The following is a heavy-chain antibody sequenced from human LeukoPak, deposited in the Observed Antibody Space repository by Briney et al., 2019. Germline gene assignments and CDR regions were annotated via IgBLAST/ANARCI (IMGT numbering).Heavy chain of an antibody. V-gene: IGHV3-11*05. CDR2: ISPSGSYT. Sequence: GESLRLSCAGSGFIFSDFYMNWIRQAPGKGLEWLAYISPSGSYTTYGDSVKGRFVIPRDNTKNSVSLQMDSLRAEDTAVYFCAGDQVSAVFDYWGQGARVTVS. CDR3: AGDQVSAVFDY. D-gene: IGHD5/OR15-5a*01. J-gene: IGHJ4*02. CDR1: GFIFSDFY.